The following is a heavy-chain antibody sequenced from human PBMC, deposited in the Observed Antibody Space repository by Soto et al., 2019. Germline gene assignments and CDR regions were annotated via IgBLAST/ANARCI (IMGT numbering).Heavy chain of an antibody. CDR2: ISGSGGST. J-gene: IGHJ4*02. V-gene: IGHV3-23*01. CDR3: ARDSRGGCSGYDYGFDY. D-gene: IGHD5-12*01. Sequence: EVQLLESGGGLVQPGGSLRLSCAASGFTFSSYAMSWVRQAPGKGLEWVSGISGSGGSTYYADSVKGRFTISRDNSKKTLSLEMNRLRAEDTAVYYCARDSRGGCSGYDYGFDYWGQGTLVTVSS. CDR1: GFTFSSYA.